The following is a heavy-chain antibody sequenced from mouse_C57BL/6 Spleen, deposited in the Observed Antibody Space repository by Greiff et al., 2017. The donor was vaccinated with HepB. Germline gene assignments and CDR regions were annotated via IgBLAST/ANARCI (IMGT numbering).Heavy chain of an antibody. CDR3: ARYTYGSSDSASNS. CDR1: GYTFTSYW. Sequence: VQLQQSGAELVKPGASVKLSCKASGYTFTSYWMHWVKQRPGQGLEWIGMIHPNSGSTNYNEKFKSKATLTVDKSSSTAYMRLSSLTSEDSAVYYCARYTYGSSDSASNSWGQGTTLSVSS. CDR2: IHPNSGST. D-gene: IGHD1-1*01. J-gene: IGHJ2*01. V-gene: IGHV1-64*01.